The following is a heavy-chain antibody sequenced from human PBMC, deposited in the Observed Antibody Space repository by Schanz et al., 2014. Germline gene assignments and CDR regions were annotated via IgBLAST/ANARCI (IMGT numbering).Heavy chain of an antibody. Sequence: QVQLVQSGAEVKKPGASVKVSCKASGYTFTSYGISWVRQAPGQGLEWMGWIRPDNGHTTYSQKFQGRVTMTRDTLASTAYMEVSSLRSEDTAVYYCARSGSSNWCFFDYWGQGTLVTVSS. CDR1: GYTFTSYG. V-gene: IGHV1-18*01. CDR2: IRPDNGHT. D-gene: IGHD6-13*01. CDR3: ARSGSSNWCFFDY. J-gene: IGHJ4*02.